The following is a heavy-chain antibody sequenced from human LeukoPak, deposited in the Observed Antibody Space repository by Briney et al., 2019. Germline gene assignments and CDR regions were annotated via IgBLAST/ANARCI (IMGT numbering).Heavy chain of an antibody. J-gene: IGHJ4*02. CDR2: TYYRSKWYN. V-gene: IGHV6-1*01. Sequence: TSQTLSLTCAISGDSVSSNSAAWNWIRQSPSRGLEWLGRTYYRSKWYNDYAVSVKSRITINPDTSKNQFSLQLNSVTPEDTAVYYCARGGGSGWFRSFYYFDYWGQGTLVTVSS. D-gene: IGHD6-19*01. CDR1: GDSVSSNSAA. CDR3: ARGGGSGWFRSFYYFDY.